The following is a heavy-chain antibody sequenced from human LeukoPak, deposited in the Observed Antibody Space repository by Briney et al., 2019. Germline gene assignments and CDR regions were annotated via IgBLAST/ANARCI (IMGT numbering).Heavy chain of an antibody. Sequence: PGGSLRLSCAASGLTFRNHGMHWVRQAPGKGLEWVAVIWYDGSTKYYADSVKGRFTISRDNSKSTLDLQMNSLRAEDTAVYYCARDIASRRVDVWGQGSLVTVSS. V-gene: IGHV3-33*01. CDR1: GLTFRNHG. J-gene: IGHJ5*02. D-gene: IGHD6-6*01. CDR3: ARDIASRRVDV. CDR2: IWYDGSTK.